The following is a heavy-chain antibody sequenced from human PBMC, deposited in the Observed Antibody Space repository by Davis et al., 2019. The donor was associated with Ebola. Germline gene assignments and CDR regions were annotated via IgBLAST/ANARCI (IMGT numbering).Heavy chain of an antibody. CDR1: GFTFSNYD. Sequence: GESLKISCAASGFTFSNYDIHWVRQAPGKGLEWVAFIRYDGSGDYYTDSVKGRFTISRDNSKNTLYLQMNSLRPEDTAVYYCAKDGQFPWELDYYYNALDVWGQGTLVTVSS. CDR2: IRYDGSGD. CDR3: AKDGQFPWELDYYYNALDV. V-gene: IGHV3-30*02. D-gene: IGHD1-26*01. J-gene: IGHJ6*02.